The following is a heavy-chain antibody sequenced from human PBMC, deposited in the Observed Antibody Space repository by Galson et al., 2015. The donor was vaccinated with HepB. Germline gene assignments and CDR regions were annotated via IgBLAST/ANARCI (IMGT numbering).Heavy chain of an antibody. CDR3: TRGWAGRWLQFSDAFDI. CDR2: IRSKAYGGTT. J-gene: IGHJ3*02. D-gene: IGHD5-24*01. V-gene: IGHV3-49*03. CDR1: GFTFGGYA. Sequence: SLRLSCAASGFTFGGYAMSWFRQAPGKGLEWVGFIRSKAYGGTTEYAASVKGRFTISRDDSKSIAYLQMNSLKTEDTAVYYCTRGWAGRWLQFSDAFDIWGQGTMVTVSS.